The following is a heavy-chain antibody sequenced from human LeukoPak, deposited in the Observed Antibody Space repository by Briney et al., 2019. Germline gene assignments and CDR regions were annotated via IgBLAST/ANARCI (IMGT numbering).Heavy chain of an antibody. Sequence: GGSLRLSXAASGFTFSSYGMHWVRQAPGKGLEWVAVIWYDGSNKYYAGSVKGRFTISRDNSKNTLYLQMNSLRAEDTAVYYCAKDRLTMVRGVLDYWGQGTLVTVSS. CDR3: AKDRLTMVRGVLDY. V-gene: IGHV3-33*06. D-gene: IGHD3-10*01. J-gene: IGHJ4*02. CDR2: IWYDGSNK. CDR1: GFTFSSYG.